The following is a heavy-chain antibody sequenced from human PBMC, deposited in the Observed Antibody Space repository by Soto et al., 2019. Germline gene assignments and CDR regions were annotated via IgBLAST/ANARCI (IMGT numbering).Heavy chain of an antibody. V-gene: IGHV1-18*01. CDR3: STRIAARDPTQPEAGNDAFDI. Sequence: QVPLVQSGAEVKKPGASVKVSCKASGYTFTSYGISWVRQAPGQGLEWMGWISAYNGNTNYAQKLQGRVTMTTDTSTSTAYMELRSLRSDDTAVYYCSTRIAARDPTQPEAGNDAFDIWGQGTMVTVSS. CDR1: GYTFTSYG. CDR2: ISAYNGNT. D-gene: IGHD6-6*01. J-gene: IGHJ3*02.